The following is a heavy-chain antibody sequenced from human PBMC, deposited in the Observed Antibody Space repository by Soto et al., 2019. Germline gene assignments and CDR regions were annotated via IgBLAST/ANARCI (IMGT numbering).Heavy chain of an antibody. D-gene: IGHD6-13*01. Sequence: QVQLQESGPGLVRPSGTVSLTCAVSGVSISSDNWWSWVRQPPGKAREWIGEIHHSGSTKYNPALKSRVSMSVAPSKDLFSLTLNSVTAAVTAFYYCARDQGSHPGDWGQGTLVSVSS. CDR2: IHHSGST. V-gene: IGHV4-4*02. J-gene: IGHJ4*02. CDR3: ARDQGSHPGD. CDR1: GVSISSDNW.